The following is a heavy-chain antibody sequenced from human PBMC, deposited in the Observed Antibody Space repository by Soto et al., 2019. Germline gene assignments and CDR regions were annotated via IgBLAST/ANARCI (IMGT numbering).Heavy chain of an antibody. V-gene: IGHV3-30-3*01. D-gene: IGHD1-26*01. J-gene: IGHJ3*02. Sequence: QVQLVESGGGVVQPGRSLRLSCAASGFTFSSYAMHWVRQAPGKGLEWVAVISYDGSNKYYADSVKGRFTISRDNSKNTLYLQMNSLRAEDTAVYYCARGGRVWELRRYAFDIWGQGTMVTVSS. CDR1: GFTFSSYA. CDR3: ARGGRVWELRRYAFDI. CDR2: ISYDGSNK.